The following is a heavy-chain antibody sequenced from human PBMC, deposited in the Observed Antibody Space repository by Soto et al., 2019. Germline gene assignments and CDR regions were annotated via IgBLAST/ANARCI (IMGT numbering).Heavy chain of an antibody. J-gene: IGHJ4*02. Sequence: SETLSLTCTVSGGSISSYYWSWIRQPPGKGLEWIGYIYYSGSTNYNPSLKSRVTISVDTSKNQFSLKLSSVTAADTAVYYCARGRAVAGTLDYFDYWGQGTLVTVSS. CDR3: ARGRAVAGTLDYFDY. CDR1: GGSISSYY. D-gene: IGHD6-19*01. V-gene: IGHV4-59*01. CDR2: IYYSGST.